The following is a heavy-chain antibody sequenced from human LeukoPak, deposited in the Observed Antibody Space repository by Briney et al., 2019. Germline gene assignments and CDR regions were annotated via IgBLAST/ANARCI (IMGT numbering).Heavy chain of an antibody. CDR1: GGSINSCY. CDR3: ARGDYFGSGLGD. D-gene: IGHD3-10*01. V-gene: IGHV4-59*01. CDR2: IYYTGST. J-gene: IGHJ4*02. Sequence: SETLSFTWTVSGGSINSCYWCWIRLPPGEGLEWVGYIYYTGSTNCNPSLRSRVTISVDSSKNQFSLKANSVTAADTAVYYCARGDYFGSGLGDWGQGTLVTVSS.